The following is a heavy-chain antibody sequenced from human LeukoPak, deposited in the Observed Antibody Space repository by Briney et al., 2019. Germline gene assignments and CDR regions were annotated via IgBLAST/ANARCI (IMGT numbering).Heavy chain of an antibody. CDR2: ISDSGGST. J-gene: IGHJ6*02. CDR3: GRYYVMDV. CDR1: GFTFSTYV. V-gene: IGHV3-23*01. Sequence: PGGSLTLSCAASGFTFSTYVMNWVRQAPGKGLEWVSTISDSGGSTYYADSVKGRFTISRDNSKSTLYLQMNSLRAEDTAVYYCGRYYVMDVWGQGTSVTVSS.